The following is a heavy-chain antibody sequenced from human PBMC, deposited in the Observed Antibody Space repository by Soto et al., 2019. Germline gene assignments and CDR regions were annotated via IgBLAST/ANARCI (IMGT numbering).Heavy chain of an antibody. Sequence: PGGSLRLSCAASGFTFSSYAMHWVRQAPGKGLEWVAVISYDGSNKYYADSVKGRFTISRDNSKDTLYLQMNSLRAEDTAVYYCARDVGDTPYYFDYWGQGTLVTVSS. CDR2: ISYDGSNK. V-gene: IGHV3-30-3*01. J-gene: IGHJ4*02. CDR1: GFTFSSYA. CDR3: ARDVGDTPYYFDY. D-gene: IGHD1-26*01.